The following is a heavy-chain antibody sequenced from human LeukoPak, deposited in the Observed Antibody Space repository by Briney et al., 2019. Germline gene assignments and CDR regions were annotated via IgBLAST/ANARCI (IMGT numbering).Heavy chain of an antibody. Sequence: TGESLKISCKGSGYSFTSYWIGWVRQMPGKGLEWMGIIYPGDSDTRYSPSFQGQVTISADKSISTAYLQRSSLKASDTAMYYCASPYNWNGSLGWFDPWGEGTLVTVSS. D-gene: IGHD1-20*01. J-gene: IGHJ5*02. CDR2: IYPGDSDT. CDR3: ASPYNWNGSLGWFDP. V-gene: IGHV5-51*01. CDR1: GYSFTSYW.